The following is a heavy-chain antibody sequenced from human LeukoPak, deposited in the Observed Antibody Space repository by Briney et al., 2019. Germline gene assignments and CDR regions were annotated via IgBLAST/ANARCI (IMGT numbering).Heavy chain of an antibody. J-gene: IGHJ5*02. D-gene: IGHD2-8*01. Sequence: GGSLRLSCAASGXTFSIFGMNWVRQGPGKGLEWVSSNTGSGGATHYAVCVKGLFTISRDHSKHTLYLQMNSLRADDTAVYYCARPWRDVSKVTWFNPGGEGTLVTASS. V-gene: IGHV3-23*01. CDR2: NTGSGGAT. CDR3: ARPWRDVSKVTWFNP. CDR1: GXTFSIFG.